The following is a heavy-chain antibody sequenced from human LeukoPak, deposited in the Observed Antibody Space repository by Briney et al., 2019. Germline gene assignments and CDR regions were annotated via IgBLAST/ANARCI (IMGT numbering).Heavy chain of an antibody. CDR3: ARRHSSGWCPPLI. D-gene: IGHD6-19*01. V-gene: IGHV4-34*01. CDR1: GGSFSGYY. Sequence: SETLSLTCAVYGGSFSGYYWSWIRQPPGKGLEWIGEINHSGSTNYNPSLKSRVTISVDTSKNQFSLKLSSVTAADTAVYYCARRHSSGWCPPLIWGQGTLVTVSS. J-gene: IGHJ4*02. CDR2: INHSGST.